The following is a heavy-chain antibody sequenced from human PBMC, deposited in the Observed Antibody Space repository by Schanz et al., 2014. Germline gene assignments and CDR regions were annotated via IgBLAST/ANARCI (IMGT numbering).Heavy chain of an antibody. D-gene: IGHD1-1*01. J-gene: IGHJ4*02. Sequence: QVQLVESGGGVVQPGRSLRLSCAASGFTFSIYGMHWVRQAPGKGLEWVAHISYDGTNKYNADSVKGRFTISRDNSMNTVYLQMDSLRPEDTAVYYCTKFETRTGTNYWGQGTLVTVSS. CDR2: ISYDGTNK. V-gene: IGHV3-30*18. CDR1: GFTFSIYG. CDR3: TKFETRTGTNY.